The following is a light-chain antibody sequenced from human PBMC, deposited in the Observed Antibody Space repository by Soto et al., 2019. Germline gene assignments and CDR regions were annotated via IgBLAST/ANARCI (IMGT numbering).Light chain of an antibody. CDR3: QQRSDWPLT. Sequence: EKVMTQSPATLSVSPGERATLSCRASQSVRSNLAWYQQKPGQPPRLLIYDASTRATGIPARFSGSGSGTDFTLTISSLEPEDFAVYYCQQRSDWPLTFGGGTKVDIK. CDR1: QSVRSN. CDR2: DAS. V-gene: IGKV3-11*01. J-gene: IGKJ4*01.